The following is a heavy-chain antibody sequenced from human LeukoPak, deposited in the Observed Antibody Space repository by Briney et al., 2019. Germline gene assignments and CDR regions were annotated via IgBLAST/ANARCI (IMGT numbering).Heavy chain of an antibody. Sequence: ASVTVSCKASGYTFTSYGISWVRQAPGQGLEWMGWISAYNGNTNYAQKLQGRVTMTRDTSTSTVYMELSSLRSEDTAVYYCARDLGDGAPGYNWFDPWGQGTLVTVSS. D-gene: IGHD4/OR15-4a*01. V-gene: IGHV1-18*01. CDR2: ISAYNGNT. CDR1: GYTFTSYG. J-gene: IGHJ5*02. CDR3: ARDLGDGAPGYNWFDP.